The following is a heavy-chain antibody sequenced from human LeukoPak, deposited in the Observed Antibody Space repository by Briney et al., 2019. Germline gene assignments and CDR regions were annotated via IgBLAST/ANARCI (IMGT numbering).Heavy chain of an antibody. CDR2: IIPIFGTA. CDR3: ARDSTGIAAYYGMDV. J-gene: IGHJ6*02. D-gene: IGHD6-13*01. CDR1: GGTFGSYA. Sequence: SVKVSCKASGGTFGSYAISWVRQAPGQGLEWMGGIIPIFGTANYAQKFQGRVTITADESTSTAYMELSSLRSEDTAVYYCARDSTGIAAYYGMDVWGQGTTVTVSS. V-gene: IGHV1-69*13.